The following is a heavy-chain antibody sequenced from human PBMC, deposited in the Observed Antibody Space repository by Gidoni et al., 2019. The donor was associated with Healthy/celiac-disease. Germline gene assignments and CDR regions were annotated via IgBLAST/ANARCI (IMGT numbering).Heavy chain of an antibody. Sequence: QVQLVESGGGVVQPGRSLRLSCAASGFPFSSYAMRWVRQAPGKGLEWVAVISYDGSNKYYADSVKGRFTISRDNSKNTLYLQMNSLRAEDTAVYYCAREMSGIAAAGNDYYYYGMDVWGQGTTVTVSS. CDR1: GFPFSSYA. D-gene: IGHD6-13*01. CDR2: ISYDGSNK. J-gene: IGHJ6*02. CDR3: AREMSGIAAAGNDYYYYGMDV. V-gene: IGHV3-30-3*01.